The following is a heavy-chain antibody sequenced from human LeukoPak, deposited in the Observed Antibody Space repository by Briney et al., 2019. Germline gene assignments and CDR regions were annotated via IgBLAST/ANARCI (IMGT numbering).Heavy chain of an antibody. J-gene: IGHJ2*01. D-gene: IGHD4-17*01. CDR3: ARSYGDYDYWYFDL. CDR2: IYYSGNT. Sequence: SETLSLTCTVSGDSISTSNSYWGWIRQPPGKGLEWIGSIYYSGNTYYNASLKSRVTISIDTSKNQFSLKLTSVTAADTAVYYCARSYGDYDYWYFDLWGRGTLVTVSS. CDR1: GDSISTSNSY. V-gene: IGHV4-39*07.